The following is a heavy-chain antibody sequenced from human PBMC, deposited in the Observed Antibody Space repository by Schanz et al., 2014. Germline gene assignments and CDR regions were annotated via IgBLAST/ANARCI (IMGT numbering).Heavy chain of an antibody. Sequence: EVQLVESGGGLVKPGGSLRLSCAASGFTFSSYSMHWIRQAPGKGLELVSYIPVGNNYIYYADSVKGRFTISRDNPKNSLYLQMNSLRVEDTAVYYCAREDMLRGIRAFDIWGQGTMVTVSS. CDR1: GFTFSSYS. V-gene: IGHV3-21*01. J-gene: IGHJ3*02. CDR2: IPVGNNYI. CDR3: AREDMLRGIRAFDI. D-gene: IGHD3-10*01.